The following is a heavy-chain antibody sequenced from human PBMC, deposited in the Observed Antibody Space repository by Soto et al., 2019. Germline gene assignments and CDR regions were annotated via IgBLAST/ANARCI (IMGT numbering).Heavy chain of an antibody. CDR2: IYYSGST. V-gene: IGHV4-39*01. Sequence: SETLSLTCTVSGGSISSSSYYWGWIRQPPGKGLEWIGSIYYSGSTYYNPSLKSRVTISVDTSKNQFSLKLSSVTAADTAVYYCATMGTPATGLYYFAFCGQGTLVTVSS. J-gene: IGHJ4*02. CDR1: GGSISSSSYY. CDR3: ATMGTPATGLYYFAF. D-gene: IGHD1-7*01.